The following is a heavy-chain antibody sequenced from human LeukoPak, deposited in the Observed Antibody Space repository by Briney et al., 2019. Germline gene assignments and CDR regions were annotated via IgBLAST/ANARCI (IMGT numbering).Heavy chain of an antibody. Sequence: GASVKVSCKVSGYTLTELSMHWVRQAPGKGLEWMGGFDPEDGETIYAQKFQGRVTMTEDTSTDTAYMELSSLRSEDTAVYYCATAEYCSGGSCYRGYAFDIWGQGTMVTVSS. D-gene: IGHD2-15*01. J-gene: IGHJ3*02. CDR3: ATAEYCSGGSCYRGYAFDI. V-gene: IGHV1-24*01. CDR1: GYTLTELS. CDR2: FDPEDGET.